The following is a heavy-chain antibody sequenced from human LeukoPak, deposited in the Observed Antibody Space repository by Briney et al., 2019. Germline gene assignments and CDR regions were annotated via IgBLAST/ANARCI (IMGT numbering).Heavy chain of an antibody. D-gene: IGHD3-22*01. CDR3: ARVGKYGTGQARITMNIDI. Sequence: ASVKVSCKSSGYNFRSYGIAWVRQAPGQGLEWMGWITSYSVNTDYGEKFQGRVTMTTDTSTSTAYMELRSLRSDDTAVYYCARVGKYGTGQARITMNIDIWGQGTMVTVSS. V-gene: IGHV1-18*01. J-gene: IGHJ3*02. CDR1: GYNFRSYG. CDR2: ITSYSVNT.